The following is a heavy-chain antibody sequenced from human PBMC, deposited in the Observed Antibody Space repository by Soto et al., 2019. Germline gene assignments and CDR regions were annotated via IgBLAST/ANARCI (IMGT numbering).Heavy chain of an antibody. CDR2: IHHTGNP. CDR1: GTSVSSTFW. D-gene: IGHD2-21*02. Sequence: PSETLSLTCAVSGTSVSSTFWWTWVRQAPGKGLEWIGEIHHTGNPKYNPSLKSRVRMSVDKSNNEFSLKMTSVTAADTAVYYCTTLPPRIVVVVTEIPTLGRGTLVTGSS. J-gene: IGHJ5*02. CDR3: TTLPPRIVVVVTEIPT. V-gene: IGHV4-4*02.